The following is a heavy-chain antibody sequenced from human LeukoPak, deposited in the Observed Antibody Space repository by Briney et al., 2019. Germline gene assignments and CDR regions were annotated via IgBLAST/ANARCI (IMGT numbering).Heavy chain of an antibody. CDR2: IYHSGST. CDR3: AREMFHDYVWGSYRHFDY. CDR1: GGSISSDGYH. D-gene: IGHD3-16*02. J-gene: IGHJ4*02. V-gene: IGHV4-31*03. Sequence: SQTLSLTCTVSGGSISSDGYHWSWIRQHPGKGLEWIGYIYHSGSTHYSPSLKSRVVISVDTSKNQFSLKLSSVTAADTAVYYCAREMFHDYVWGSYRHFDYWGQGTLVTVSS.